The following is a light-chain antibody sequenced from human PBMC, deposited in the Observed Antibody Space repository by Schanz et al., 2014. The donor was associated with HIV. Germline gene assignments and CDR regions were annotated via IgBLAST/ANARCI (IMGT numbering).Light chain of an antibody. CDR3: QQYGSSPWT. CDR2: GAS. Sequence: PGERATLSCRASQSVSSTYLAWYQQKPGQAPRLLIFGASSRATGIPDRFSGSGSGTDFNLTISRLEPEDYAVYYCQQYGSSPWTFGQGTRVDVK. J-gene: IGKJ1*01. CDR1: QSVSSTY. V-gene: IGKV3-20*01.